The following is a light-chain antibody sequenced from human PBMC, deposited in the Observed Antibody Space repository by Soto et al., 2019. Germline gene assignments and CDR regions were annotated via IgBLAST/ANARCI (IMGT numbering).Light chain of an antibody. V-gene: IGLV1-47*02. CDR3: ATWDDSLSGHYV. J-gene: IGLJ1*01. CDR2: SNN. Sequence: QSVLTQPPSASATPGQRITISCFGSSSNIGSNYVCWYQHLPGTAPKLLIYSNNQRPSGVPDRFSGSKSGTSASLAISGLRSEDEADYYCATWDDSLSGHYVFGTGTKSPS. CDR1: SSNIGSNY.